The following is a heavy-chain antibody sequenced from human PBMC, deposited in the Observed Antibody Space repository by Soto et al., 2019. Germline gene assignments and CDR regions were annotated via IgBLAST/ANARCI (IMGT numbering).Heavy chain of an antibody. CDR2: IYHSGST. V-gene: IGHV4-4*02. Sequence: QVQLQESGPGLVKPSGTLSLTCAVSGGSISSSNWWSWVRPPPGKGLEWIGEIYHSGSTNYNPSRKSRVTISVDKSKNQFSLKLSSVTAADTAMYYCARAAMGASSWPFDYWGQGTLVTVSS. D-gene: IGHD6-13*01. J-gene: IGHJ4*02. CDR3: ARAAMGASSWPFDY. CDR1: GGSISSSNW.